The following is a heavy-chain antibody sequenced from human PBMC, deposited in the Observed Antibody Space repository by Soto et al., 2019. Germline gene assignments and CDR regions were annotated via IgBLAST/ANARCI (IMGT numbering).Heavy chain of an antibody. V-gene: IGHV4-39*01. Sequence: SETLSLTCTVSGGSISSSSYYWGWIRQPPGKGLEWIGSIYYSGSTCYNPSLKSRVTISVDTSKNQFSLKLSSVTAADTAVYYCASQADFWSGYVWFDPWGQGTLVTVSS. CDR2: IYYSGST. D-gene: IGHD3-3*01. CDR1: GGSISSSSYY. CDR3: ASQADFWSGYVWFDP. J-gene: IGHJ5*02.